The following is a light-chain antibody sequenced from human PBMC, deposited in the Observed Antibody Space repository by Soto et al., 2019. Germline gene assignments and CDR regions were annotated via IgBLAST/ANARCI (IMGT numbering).Light chain of an antibody. Sequence: EIVLAQSPGTLSLSPGERATLSCRASQSVSSNYLAWYQEKLGQAPRLLTSGASTRATGIPDRFSGSGAGADFTLITSNLEPEDFAVYYCQQRVNWPPTFGVGTK. CDR2: GAS. CDR1: QSVSSNY. J-gene: IGKJ4*01. CDR3: QQRVNWPPT. V-gene: IGKV3D-20*02.